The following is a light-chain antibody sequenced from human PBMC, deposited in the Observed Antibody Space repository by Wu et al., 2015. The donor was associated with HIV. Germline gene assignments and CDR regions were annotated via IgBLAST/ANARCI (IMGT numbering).Light chain of an antibody. J-gene: IGKJ1*01. V-gene: IGKV1-5*03. CDR3: QQYSTYPWT. CDR1: QSINSW. CDR2: KAS. Sequence: DIQMTQSPSTLSAFVGDRVTITCRASQSINSWLAWYQQKPGKAPKLLIYKASTLESGVPSRFSGSASGTEFTLTISNLQPDDFATYYCQQYSTYPWTFGQGTKVEIK.